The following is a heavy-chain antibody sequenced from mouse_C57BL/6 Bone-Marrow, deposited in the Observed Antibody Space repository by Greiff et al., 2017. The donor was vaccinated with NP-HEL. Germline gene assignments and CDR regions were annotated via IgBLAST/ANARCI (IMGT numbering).Heavy chain of an antibody. CDR2: ISSGGSYT. Sequence: DVKLVESGGDLVKPGGSLKLSCAASGFTFSSYGMSWVRQTPDKRLELVATISSGGSYTYYPDSVKGRFPISRDNAKNNLYLQMSSLKSEDTAMYYCARHYYSNYFDYWGQGTTLTVSS. D-gene: IGHD2-5*01. V-gene: IGHV5-6*02. J-gene: IGHJ2*01. CDR1: GFTFSSYG. CDR3: ARHYYSNYFDY.